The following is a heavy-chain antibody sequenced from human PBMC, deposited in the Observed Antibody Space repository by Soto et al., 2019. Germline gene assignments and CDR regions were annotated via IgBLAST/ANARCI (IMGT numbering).Heavy chain of an antibody. D-gene: IGHD3-3*01. V-gene: IGHV3-66*01. J-gene: IGHJ6*03. CDR1: GFTVSSNY. CDR2: IYSGGST. CDR3: ASSALRCLEWWNYYYMDV. Sequence: GGSLRLSCAASGFTVSSNYMSWVRQAPGKGLEWVSVIYSGGSTYYADSVKGRFTISRDNSKNTLYLQMNSLRAEDTAVYYCASSALRCLEWWNYYYMDVWGKGTTVTVSS.